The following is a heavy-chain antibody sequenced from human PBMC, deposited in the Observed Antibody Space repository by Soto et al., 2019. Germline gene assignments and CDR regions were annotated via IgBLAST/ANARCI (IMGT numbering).Heavy chain of an antibody. J-gene: IGHJ4*02. CDR1: GFTFSSYW. Sequence: GGSLRLSCAASGFTFSSYWMHWVRQAPGKGLVWVSRINSDGSSTSYADSVKSRFTISRDNAKNTLYLQMNSLRAEDTAVYYCARSRRPTPDVYWGQGTLVTVSS. D-gene: IGHD6-25*01. CDR2: INSDGSST. CDR3: ARSRRPTPDVY. V-gene: IGHV3-74*01.